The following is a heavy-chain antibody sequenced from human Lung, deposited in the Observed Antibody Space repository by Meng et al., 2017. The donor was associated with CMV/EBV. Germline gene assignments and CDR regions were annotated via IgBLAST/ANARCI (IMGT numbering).Heavy chain of an antibody. V-gene: IGHV1-2*07. D-gene: IGHD1-26*01. Sequence: ASXXVSXKASGYTFTGYHIHWVRQAPGQGLEWMGWINPNSGGTKYAHKFQGRVTMSRDTSIDTAYMDMSRMTSDDTAVYYCAGTQPPAHTGRYRYCYYYAMDVWXQGTRVTVSS. CDR1: GYTFTGYH. J-gene: IGHJ6*02. CDR3: AGTQPPAHTGRYRYCYYYAMDV. CDR2: INPNSGGT.